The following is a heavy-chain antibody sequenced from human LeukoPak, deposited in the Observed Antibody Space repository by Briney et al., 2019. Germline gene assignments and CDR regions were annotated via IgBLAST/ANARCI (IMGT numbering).Heavy chain of an antibody. CDR2: ICAYNGNK. V-gene: IGHV1-18*01. D-gene: IGHD2-15*01. Sequence: AAVKVSCKASGYTFTSYGISWVRQAPGQGIEWMGWICAYNGNKNYAPKLQGRVTMTTDTSTSTAYMELRSLRSDDTAVYYCARDSRYCSGGSCYSGVRWFDPWGQGTLVTVSS. CDR3: ARDSRYCSGGSCYSGVRWFDP. J-gene: IGHJ5*02. CDR1: GYTFTSYG.